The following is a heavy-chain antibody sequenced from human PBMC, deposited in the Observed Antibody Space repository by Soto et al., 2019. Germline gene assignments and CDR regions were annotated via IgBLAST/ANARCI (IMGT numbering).Heavy chain of an antibody. CDR2: IWSDGNKE. Sequence: QVQLVESGGGVVQPGRSLRLSCVGSGFPFWHYGMHWVRQGPGKGLEWVAVIWSDGNKESYADSVKGRFAISRDNSKDTLYLQISSLRVDDTAVYFCARDRNGSWCQMAVWGQGTTVSVSS. V-gene: IGHV3-33*01. J-gene: IGHJ6*02. D-gene: IGHD2-15*01. CDR3: ARDRNGSWCQMAV. CDR1: GFPFWHYG.